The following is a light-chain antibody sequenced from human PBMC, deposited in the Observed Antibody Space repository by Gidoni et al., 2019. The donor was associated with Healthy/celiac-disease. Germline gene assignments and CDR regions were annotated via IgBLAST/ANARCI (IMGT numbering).Light chain of an antibody. CDR3: QQYYSTPPWP. CDR2: AAS. Sequence: DMQFTQSPSSLSASVGDRVPITCRASQGISNSSAWYQQKPGKAPKLLLYAASRLESGVPSRFSGSGSGTYYTLTISSLQQEDFATYYCQQYYSTPPWPFGQGTKVEIK. V-gene: IGKV1-NL1*01. J-gene: IGKJ1*01. CDR1: QGISNS.